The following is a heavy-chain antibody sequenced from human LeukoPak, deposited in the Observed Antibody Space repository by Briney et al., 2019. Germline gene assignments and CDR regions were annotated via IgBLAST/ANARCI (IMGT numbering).Heavy chain of an antibody. CDR2: IYYSGST. V-gene: IGHV4-59*01. D-gene: IGHD3-22*01. Sequence: LETLSLSCTVSGGSISSYYWCWMPQPPGKGLEWIGYIYYSGSTNYNASLKSRVTISVDTSKNQFSLKLSSVRAADTAVYYCWRSLGSSGYFFHLDYWGKGTLVTVSS. J-gene: IGHJ4*02. CDR1: GGSISSYY. CDR3: WRSLGSSGYFFHLDY.